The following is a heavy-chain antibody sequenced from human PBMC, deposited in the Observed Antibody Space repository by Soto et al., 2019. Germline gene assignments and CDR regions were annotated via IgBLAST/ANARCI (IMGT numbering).Heavy chain of an antibody. D-gene: IGHD6-19*01. CDR2: IYMNGGT. V-gene: IGHV4-4*07. Sequence: QVQLQESGPGLVKPSETLSLTCTVSGGPISSYYWSWIRQPAGRGLEWIGRIYMNGGTNYNPSLKSRVTVSVDTSKSQFSLMLNSVTAADTAVYYCVRDGSSGWYYYGMDVWGQGTPVTVSS. J-gene: IGHJ6*02. CDR3: VRDGSSGWYYYGMDV. CDR1: GGPISSYY.